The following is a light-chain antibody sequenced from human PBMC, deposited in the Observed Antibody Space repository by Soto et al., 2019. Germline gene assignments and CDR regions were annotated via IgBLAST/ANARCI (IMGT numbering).Light chain of an antibody. J-gene: IGKJ4*01. CDR1: QGISNN. V-gene: IGKV1-9*01. Sequence: QLTQSPSFLSASVGDRVTITCRASQGISNNLALYQHNPGKPPKLMIYGASTLQSGVPSRFSGSGSGTEFTLTIRSLQPEDCATYYCQQLNNYPRALTFGGGTKGEIK. CDR3: QQLNNYPRALT. CDR2: GAS.